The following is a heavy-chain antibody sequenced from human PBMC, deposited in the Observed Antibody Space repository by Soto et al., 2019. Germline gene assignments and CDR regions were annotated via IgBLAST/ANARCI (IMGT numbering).Heavy chain of an antibody. CDR1: GYSFANYW. Sequence: PGESLKISCKSSGYSFANYWIGWVRQMPGKGLEWMGIIYPGDSDSIYSPSFQGQVTISADKSISAAYLQWSSLKASDTAIYYCARGDYDILTGDFKSYYGMDVWGQGTTVTVSS. V-gene: IGHV5-51*01. D-gene: IGHD3-9*01. CDR3: ARGDYDILTGDFKSYYGMDV. J-gene: IGHJ6*02. CDR2: IYPGDSDS.